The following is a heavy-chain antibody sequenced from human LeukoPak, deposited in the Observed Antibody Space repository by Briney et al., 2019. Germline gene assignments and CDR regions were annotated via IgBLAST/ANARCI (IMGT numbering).Heavy chain of an antibody. CDR3: ARAYYDFWSGYYIGSGYYYYYMDV. D-gene: IGHD3-3*01. CDR2: MNPNSGNT. V-gene: IGHV1-8*03. CDR1: GYTFTSYD. Sequence: ASVKLSCKASGYTFTSYDINWVRQATGQGLEWMGWMNPNSGNTGYAQKFQGRVTITRNTSISTAYMELSSLRSDDTAVYYCARAYYDFWSGYYIGSGYYYYYMDVWGKGTTVTVSS. J-gene: IGHJ6*03.